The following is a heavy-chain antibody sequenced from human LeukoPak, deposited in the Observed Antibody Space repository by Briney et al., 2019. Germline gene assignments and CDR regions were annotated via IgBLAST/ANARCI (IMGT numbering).Heavy chain of an antibody. CDR3: ARATDWELRSCLDY. CDR2: VNPKSGDT. J-gene: IGHJ4*02. Sequence: GASVKVSCKPSGYPFTNFYIHWVRQAPGQGLEWMGWVNPKSGDTKYAQKFQDRISMTRDTSISTAYMEVNRLTSDDSAVYYCARATDWELRSCLDYWGQGTLVTVSS. D-gene: IGHD1-26*01. CDR1: GYPFTNFY. V-gene: IGHV1-2*02.